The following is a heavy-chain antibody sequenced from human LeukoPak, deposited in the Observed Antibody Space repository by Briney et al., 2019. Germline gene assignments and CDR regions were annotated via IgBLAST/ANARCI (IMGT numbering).Heavy chain of an antibody. CDR3: ARGETMDV. D-gene: IGHD5-24*01. CDR2: INEDGSEK. V-gene: IGHV3-7*01. J-gene: IGHJ6*03. CDR1: GFSFETYW. Sequence: GGSLRLSCVALGFSFETYWMSWVRQAPGKGPEWVANINEDGSEKHYVGSVRGRFTISRDNADNSLHLQMNSLRPEDMAVYYCARGETMDVWGKGTTVTVSS.